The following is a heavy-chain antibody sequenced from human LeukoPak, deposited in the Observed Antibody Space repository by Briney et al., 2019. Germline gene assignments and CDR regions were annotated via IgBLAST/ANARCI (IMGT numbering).Heavy chain of an antibody. CDR3: ARGENNYGYYYFDY. CDR2: ISRSSNYI. D-gene: IGHD5-24*01. J-gene: IGHJ4*02. V-gene: IGHV3-21*01. CDR1: GFTFSSYS. Sequence: GGSLRLSCAASGFTFSSYSMNWVRQAPGKGLEWVSSISRSSNYIYYAYSVKGRFTISRDNAKNSLYLQINSLRAEDTSVYYCARGENNYGYYYFDYWGQGTLVTVSS.